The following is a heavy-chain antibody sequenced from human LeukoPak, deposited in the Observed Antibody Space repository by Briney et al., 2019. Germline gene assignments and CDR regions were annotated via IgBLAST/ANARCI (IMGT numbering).Heavy chain of an antibody. Sequence: GGSLRLSCAASGFTFAGYWISWVRQAPGKGLEWVANIKQDASEEYYVDSVKGRFTISRDNAKNSLYLQINSLRAEDTAVYYCVRDRGRASVDYWGQGTLVTVSS. CDR1: GFTFAGYW. J-gene: IGHJ4*02. V-gene: IGHV3-7*01. D-gene: IGHD1-26*01. CDR3: VRDRGRASVDY. CDR2: IKQDASEE.